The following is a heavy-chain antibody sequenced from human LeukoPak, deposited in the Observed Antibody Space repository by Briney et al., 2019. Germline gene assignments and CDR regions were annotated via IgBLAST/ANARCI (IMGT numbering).Heavy chain of an antibody. V-gene: IGHV3-30-3*01. CDR3: ARDFGYYDSSGYYFFDY. Sequence: PGRSLRLSCAASGFTFSSYAMHWVRQAPGKGLEWVAVISYDGSNKYCADSVKGRFTISRDNSKNTLYLQMNSLRAEDTAVYYCARDFGYYDSSGYYFFDYWGQGTLVTVSS. J-gene: IGHJ4*02. CDR1: GFTFSSYA. CDR2: ISYDGSNK. D-gene: IGHD3-22*01.